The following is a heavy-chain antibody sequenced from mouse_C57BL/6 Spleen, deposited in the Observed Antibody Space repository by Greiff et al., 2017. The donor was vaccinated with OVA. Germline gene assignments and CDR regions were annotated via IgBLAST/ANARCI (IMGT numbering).Heavy chain of an antibody. CDR1: GYSITSGYD. CDR2: ISYSGST. V-gene: IGHV3-1*01. Sequence: DVQLVESGPGMVKPSQSLSLTCTVTGYSITSGYDWHWIRHFPGNKLEWMGYISYSGSTNYNPPLKSRISITHDTSKNHFFLKLNSVTTEDTATYYCARAGGNYDAMDYWGQGTSVTVSS. D-gene: IGHD1-1*02. CDR3: ARAGGNYDAMDY. J-gene: IGHJ4*01.